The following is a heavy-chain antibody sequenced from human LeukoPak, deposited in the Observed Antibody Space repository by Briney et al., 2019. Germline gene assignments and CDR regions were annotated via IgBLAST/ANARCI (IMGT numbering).Heavy chain of an antibody. CDR3: ARDVGYCTNGVCYHYFDH. CDR2: INWNGGST. D-gene: IGHD2-8*01. Sequence: PGGSLRLSCAASGFTFDDYGMSWVRQAPGKGLEWVSGINWNGGSTGYADSVKGRFTISRDNAKNSLYLQMNSLRAEDTALYYCARDVGYCTNGVCYHYFDHWGQGTLVTVSS. J-gene: IGHJ4*02. CDR1: GFTFDDYG. V-gene: IGHV3-20*04.